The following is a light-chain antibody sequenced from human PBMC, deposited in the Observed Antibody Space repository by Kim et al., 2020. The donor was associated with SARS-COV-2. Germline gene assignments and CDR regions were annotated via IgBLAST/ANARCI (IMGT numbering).Light chain of an antibody. J-gene: IGLJ3*02. CDR3: CSYAGSYTLHWV. V-gene: IGLV2-11*01. CDR2: DVS. CDR1: RSDVGGYNY. Sequence: SVTSSCTGTRSDVGGYNYVSWYQQHPGKAPKLMIYDVSKRPSGVPDRFSGSKSGNTASLTISGLQAEDEADYYCCSYAGSYTLHWVFGGGTQLTVL.